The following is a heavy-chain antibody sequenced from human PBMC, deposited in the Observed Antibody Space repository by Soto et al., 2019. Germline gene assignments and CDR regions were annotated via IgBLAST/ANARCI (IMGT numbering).Heavy chain of an antibody. CDR2: ISEDGGRS. CDR3: ARGPRPSSVGTGAF. V-gene: IGHV3-74*01. D-gene: IGHD2-2*01. J-gene: IGHJ4*02. Sequence: EVQLVESGGGLIQPGGSVRLSCATSGFVFDMYWMQWVRQAPGKGLELVSRISEDGGRSHYADSVKGRFTISRDNAQNTLFLEMTALRADDTAVYYCARGPRPSSVGTGAFWGQGSPGIVSS. CDR1: GFVFDMYW.